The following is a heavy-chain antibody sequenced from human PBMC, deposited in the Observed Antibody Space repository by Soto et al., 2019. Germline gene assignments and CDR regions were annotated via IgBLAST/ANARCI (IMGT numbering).Heavy chain of an antibody. J-gene: IGHJ4*02. CDR3: ARGGSDRPGY. V-gene: IGHV3-48*02. CDR2: ISSSSSTI. Sequence: EVQLVESGGGLVQPGGSLRLSCAASGFTFSTYGMNWVRQAPGKGLQWVSYISSSSSTISYADSVKGRFTISRDNAKNSLYLQMNSLRDEDTAVYYCARGGSDRPGYWGQGTLVTVSS. D-gene: IGHD6-25*01. CDR1: GFTFSTYG.